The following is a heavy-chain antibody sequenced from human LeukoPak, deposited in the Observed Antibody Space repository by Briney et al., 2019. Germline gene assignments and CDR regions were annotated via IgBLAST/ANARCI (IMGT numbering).Heavy chain of an antibody. CDR1: GFTFSSYG. J-gene: IGHJ4*02. D-gene: IGHD3-10*01. CDR3: ARDFGSWYYYGSGSRLPSEPVDY. Sequence: PGGSLRLSCAASGFTFSSYGMHWVRQAPGKGLEWVAVISYDGSNKYYADSVKGRFTISRDNSKNTLYLQMNSLRAEDTAVYYCARDFGSWYYYGSGSRLPSEPVDYWGQGTLVTVSS. CDR2: ISYDGSNK. V-gene: IGHV3-30*19.